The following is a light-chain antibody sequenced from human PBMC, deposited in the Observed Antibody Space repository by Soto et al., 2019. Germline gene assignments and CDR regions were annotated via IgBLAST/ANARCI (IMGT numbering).Light chain of an antibody. CDR3: QQYGSSPLT. Sequence: EIVLTQSPGTLSLSPGERVTLSCRASHSVSSSYLAWYQQKPGQSPSLLIYGASNRATGIPDRFSGSASGTDFTLTISRLEPEDFAVYYCQQYGSSPLTFGGGTKVEI. CDR1: HSVSSSY. V-gene: IGKV3-20*01. J-gene: IGKJ4*01. CDR2: GAS.